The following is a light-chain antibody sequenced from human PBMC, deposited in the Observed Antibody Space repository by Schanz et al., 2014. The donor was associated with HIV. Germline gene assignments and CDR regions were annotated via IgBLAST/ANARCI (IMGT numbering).Light chain of an antibody. V-gene: IGLV1-40*01. CDR1: SSNIGADFD. J-gene: IGLJ1*01. Sequence: QSVLTQPPSLSGAPGQRVTISCTGSSSNIGADFDVHWYQLLPGTAPKLLIYNNNQRPSEIPDRFSGSKSGASATLDITGLQTGDEADYYCQSYDSSLSGYVFGTGTKLTVL. CDR2: NNN. CDR3: QSYDSSLSGYV.